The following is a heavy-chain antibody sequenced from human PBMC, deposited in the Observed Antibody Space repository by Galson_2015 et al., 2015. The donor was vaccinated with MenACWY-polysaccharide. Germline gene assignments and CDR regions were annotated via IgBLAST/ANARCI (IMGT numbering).Heavy chain of an antibody. CDR2: IRGDGITT. CDR1: GFNFDSYA. CDR3: AKDYGDFGPDF. D-gene: IGHD4-17*01. V-gene: IGHV3-43*02. J-gene: IGHJ4*02. Sequence: SLRLSCAASGFNFDSYAMHWVRQGPGKGLEWVSLIRGDGITTDYADSVKGRFTVSRDNSKNSLYPQMNSLRAEDTAFYYCAKDYGDFGPDFWGQGTLVTVSS.